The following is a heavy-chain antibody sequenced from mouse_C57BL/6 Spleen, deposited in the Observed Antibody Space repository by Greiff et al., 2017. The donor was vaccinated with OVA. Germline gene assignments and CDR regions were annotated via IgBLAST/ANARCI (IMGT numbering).Heavy chain of an antibody. CDR1: GYTFTSYG. Sequence: QVQLQQSGAELARPGASVKLSCKASGYTFTSYGISWVKQRTGQGLEWIGEIYPRSGNTYYNEKFKGKATLTADKSSSTAYMELRSLTSEDSAVYFCANYYGSSPLDYWSQGTTLTVSS. J-gene: IGHJ2*01. D-gene: IGHD1-1*01. CDR3: ANYYGSSPLDY. CDR2: IYPRSGNT. V-gene: IGHV1-81*01.